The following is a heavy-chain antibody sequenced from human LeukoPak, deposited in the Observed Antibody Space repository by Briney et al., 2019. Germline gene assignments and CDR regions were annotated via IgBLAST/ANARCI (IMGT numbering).Heavy chain of an antibody. V-gene: IGHV4-59*01. J-gene: IGHJ5*02. D-gene: IGHD3-22*01. Sequence: PSETLSLTCTVSGGSISSYYWSWIRQPPGKGLEWIGYIYYSGSTNYNPSLKSRVTISVDTSKNQFSLKLSSVTAADTAVYYCARAEYYYDSSGRVGFDPWGQGTLVTVSS. CDR2: IYYSGST. CDR3: ARAEYYYDSSGRVGFDP. CDR1: GGSISSYY.